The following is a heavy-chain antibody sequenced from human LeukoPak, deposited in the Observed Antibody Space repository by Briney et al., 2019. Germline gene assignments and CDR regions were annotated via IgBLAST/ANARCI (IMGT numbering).Heavy chain of an antibody. CDR2: ISSSSSTI. CDR3: ARWVGYCSSTSCYMGYYYYYYMDV. V-gene: IGHV3-48*01. D-gene: IGHD2-2*02. J-gene: IGHJ6*03. CDR1: GFTFSSYS. Sequence: PGGSLRLSCAASGFTFSSYSMNWVRQAPGKGLEGVSYISSSSSTIYYADSVKGRFTISRDNAKNSLYLQMNSLRAEDTAVYYCARWVGYCSSTSCYMGYYYYYYMDVWGKGTTVTVSS.